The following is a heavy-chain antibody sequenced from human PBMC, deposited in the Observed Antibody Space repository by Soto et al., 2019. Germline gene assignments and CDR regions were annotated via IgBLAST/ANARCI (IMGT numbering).Heavy chain of an antibody. CDR2: ISTSSNYI. CDR1: GFTFSSYS. Sequence: GGSLRLSCAASGFTFSSYSMNWVRQAPGKGLEWVSSISTSSNYIYYADSVKGRFTISRDNAKNSLYLQMNSLRAEDTAVYYCESLKSSTTSCPSDYWGQGTLVTVSS. V-gene: IGHV3-21*01. D-gene: IGHD2-2*01. CDR3: ESLKSSTTSCPSDY. J-gene: IGHJ4*02.